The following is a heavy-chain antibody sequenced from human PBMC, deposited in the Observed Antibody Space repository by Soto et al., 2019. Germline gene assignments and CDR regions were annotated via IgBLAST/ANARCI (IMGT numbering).Heavy chain of an antibody. D-gene: IGHD6-19*01. CDR3: VKEGNGWDS. CDR1: GFTFTNYA. Sequence: GGSLRLSCAASGFTFTNYAMNWVRQAPGKGLECVSVISGSGGSAYYADSVKGRFTISRDNSKNTLYLQMNSLRAEDTAVYYCVKEGNGWDSWGRGTMATVSS. V-gene: IGHV3-23*01. J-gene: IGHJ3*01. CDR2: ISGSGGSA.